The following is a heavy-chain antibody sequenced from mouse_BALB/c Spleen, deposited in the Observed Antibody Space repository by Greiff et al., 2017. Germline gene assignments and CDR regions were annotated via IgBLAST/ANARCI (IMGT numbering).Heavy chain of an antibody. CDR2: ISDGGSYT. D-gene: IGHD1-1*01. J-gene: IGHJ2*01. V-gene: IGHV5-4*02. CDR3: ARDYYDGRSYPCY. CDR1: GFTFSDYY. Sequence: EVLLVESGGGLVKPGGSLKLSCAASGFTFSDYYMYWVRQTPEKRLEWVATISDGGSYTYYQDSVKGRFTISRDNAKNNLYLQMSSLTSEDTAMYYCARDYYDGRSYPCYWGQGTTRTGPS.